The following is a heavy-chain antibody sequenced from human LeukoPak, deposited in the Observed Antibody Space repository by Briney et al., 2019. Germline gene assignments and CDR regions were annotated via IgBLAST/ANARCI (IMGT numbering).Heavy chain of an antibody. J-gene: IGHJ4*02. V-gene: IGHV3-20*04. CDR3: ARDSIAVAGNDY. CDR2: INWNGGST. Sequence: GGSLRLSCAASGFTFDDYGMSWVRQAPGKGLEWVSGINWNGGSTGYADSVKGRFTISRDNAKNSLYLQMNSMRAEDTALYYCARDSIAVAGNDYWGQGTLVTVSS. CDR1: GFTFDDYG. D-gene: IGHD6-19*01.